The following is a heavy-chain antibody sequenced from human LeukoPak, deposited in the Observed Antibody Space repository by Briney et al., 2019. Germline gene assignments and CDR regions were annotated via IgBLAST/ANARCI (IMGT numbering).Heavy chain of an antibody. CDR3: ARGEGYCSGGSCYIFDY. D-gene: IGHD2-15*01. J-gene: IGHJ4*02. CDR1: GYTFTGYY. Sequence: ASVKVSCKASGYTFTGYYMHWVRQAPGQGLEWMGRINPNSGGTNYAQKFQGRVTMTRDTSISTAYMALSRLRSDDTAVYYCARGEGYCSGGSCYIFDYWGQGTLVTVSS. CDR2: INPNSGGT. V-gene: IGHV1-2*06.